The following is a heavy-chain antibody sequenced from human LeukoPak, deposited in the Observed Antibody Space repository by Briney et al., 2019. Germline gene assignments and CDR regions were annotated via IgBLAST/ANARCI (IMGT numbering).Heavy chain of an antibody. J-gene: IGHJ5*02. CDR3: ARDYISVEQLTPRVNWFDP. V-gene: IGHV1-69*01. CDR2: IIPIFGTA. Sequence: GSSVKVSCKASGGTFSSYAISWVRQAPGQGLEWMGGIIPIFGTASYAQKFQGRVTITADESTSTAYMELSSLRSEDTAVYYCARDYISVEQLTPRVNWFDPWGQGTLVTVSS. CDR1: GGTFSSYA. D-gene: IGHD6-13*01.